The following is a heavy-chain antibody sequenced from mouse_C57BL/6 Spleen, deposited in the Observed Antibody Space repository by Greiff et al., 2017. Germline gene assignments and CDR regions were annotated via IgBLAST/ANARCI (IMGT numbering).Heavy chain of an antibody. CDR3: ARGYGDFDV. CDR2: INPNNGGT. V-gene: IGHV1-26*01. Sequence: EVQLQPSGPELVKPGASVKISCKASGYTFTDYYMNWVKQSHGKSLEWIGDINPNNGGTSYNQKFKGKATLTVDKSSSTAYMELRSLTSEDSAVYYCARGYGDFDVWGTGTTVTVSS. J-gene: IGHJ1*03. CDR1: GYTFTDYY.